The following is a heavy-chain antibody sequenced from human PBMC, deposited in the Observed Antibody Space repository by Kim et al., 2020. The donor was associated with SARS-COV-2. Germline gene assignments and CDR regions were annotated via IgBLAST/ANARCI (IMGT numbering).Heavy chain of an antibody. J-gene: IGHJ4*02. V-gene: IGHV3-48*02. Sequence: ADAVKGRFTTSRDNTKNALYLQMNSLRDEDTAVYYCARDTGVAAADLLDYWGQGTLVTVSS. CDR3: ARDTGVAAADLLDY. D-gene: IGHD6-13*01.